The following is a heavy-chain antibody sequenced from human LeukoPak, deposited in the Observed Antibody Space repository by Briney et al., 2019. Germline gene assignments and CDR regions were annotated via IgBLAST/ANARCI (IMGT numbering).Heavy chain of an antibody. CDR1: GFTFSTYW. CDR3: ARAPSEIGGYYPEYFRH. J-gene: IGHJ1*01. D-gene: IGHD3-22*01. V-gene: IGHV3-74*01. CDR2: IKSDGST. Sequence: SGGSLRLSCAASGFTFSTYWMHWVRQAPGKGLVWVSRIKSDGSTNCADSVKGRFTISRDNAKNTVSLQMNSLRPEDTGVYYCARAPSEIGGYYPEYFRHWGQGTLVTVSS.